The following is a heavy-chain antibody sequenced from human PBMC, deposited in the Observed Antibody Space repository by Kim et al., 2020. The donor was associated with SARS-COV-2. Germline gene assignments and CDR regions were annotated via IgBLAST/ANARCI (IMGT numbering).Heavy chain of an antibody. V-gene: IGHV5-10-1*01. Sequence: SPSFQGNVTISADKSISTAYLQWSSLRASDTAMYYCARHSRVAAAVNDYWGQGTLVTVSS. J-gene: IGHJ4*02. CDR3: ARHSRVAAAVNDY. D-gene: IGHD6-13*01.